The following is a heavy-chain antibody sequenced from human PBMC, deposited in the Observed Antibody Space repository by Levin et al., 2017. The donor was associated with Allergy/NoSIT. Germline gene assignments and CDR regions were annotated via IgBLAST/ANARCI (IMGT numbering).Heavy chain of an antibody. V-gene: IGHV3-30*01. D-gene: IGHD2/OR15-2a*01. CDR2: ISAEGSET. CDR3: ASDIFYNHTYYFYAFAS. J-gene: IGHJ4*02. Sequence: LIRPAAGKGLEWLAHISAEGSETRYADSVKGRFTISTDNPTPTLYLEMKSLRPDDTAVYYCASDIFYNHTYYFYAFASWGQGAQVTVSS.